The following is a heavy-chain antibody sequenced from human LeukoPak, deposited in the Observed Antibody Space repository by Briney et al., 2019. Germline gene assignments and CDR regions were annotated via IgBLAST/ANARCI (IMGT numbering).Heavy chain of an antibody. V-gene: IGHV4-34*01. CDR2: INHSGST. CDR1: GFTFSSYG. Sequence: GSLRLSCAASGFTFSSYGMSWVRQAPGKGLEWIGEINHSGSTNYNPSLKSRVTISVDTSKNQFSLRLSSVTAADTAVYYCARGRRRRTSDPFDYWGQGTLVTVSS. D-gene: IGHD1-1*01. CDR3: ARGRRRRTSDPFDY. J-gene: IGHJ4*02.